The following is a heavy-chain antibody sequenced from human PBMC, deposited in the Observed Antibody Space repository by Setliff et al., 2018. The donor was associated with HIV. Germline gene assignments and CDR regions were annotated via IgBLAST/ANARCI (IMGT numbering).Heavy chain of an antibody. Sequence: GASVKVSCKTSGYTFSLYSIAWVRQAPGQGLEWMGWISGHNGGTDYDQKLQGRVTMTIDPSTNTAYMELRSLTSDDTAVYFCARADNKEYVKYCFDSWGQGTPVTVSS. CDR1: GYTFSLYS. CDR3: ARADNKEYVKYCFDS. D-gene: IGHD2-15*01. CDR2: ISGHNGGT. V-gene: IGHV1-18*01. J-gene: IGHJ4*02.